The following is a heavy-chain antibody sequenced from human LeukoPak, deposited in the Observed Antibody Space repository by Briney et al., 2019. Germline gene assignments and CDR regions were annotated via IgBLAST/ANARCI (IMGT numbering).Heavy chain of an antibody. CDR2: MHYTGNT. CDR3: ARHLSGSSWFDP. Sequence: SETLSLTCTVSGDSITSGDYYWTWIRQPPGKGLEWVAYMHYTGNTYYNSSLKSRLTISVHTSKNQFSLRLSFVTAADTAMYYCARHLSGSSWFDPWGQGTLVTVSS. D-gene: IGHD1-26*01. J-gene: IGHJ5*02. V-gene: IGHV4-30-4*08. CDR1: GDSITSGDYY.